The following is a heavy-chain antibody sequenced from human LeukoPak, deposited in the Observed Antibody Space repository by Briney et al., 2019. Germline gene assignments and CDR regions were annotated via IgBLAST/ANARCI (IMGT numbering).Heavy chain of an antibody. CDR3: ARRRDGYNPELDY. CDR1: GFTFSRSA. CDR2: ISNDGMRK. Sequence: SGGSLRLSCAASGFTFSRSAMHWVRQPPGKGLEWMAVISNDGMRKFHADSVKGRFTFSRDNSKNTLYLQMDSLTTEDTALYYCARRRDGYNPELDYWGQGTLVTVSS. V-gene: IGHV3-30*04. J-gene: IGHJ4*02. D-gene: IGHD5-24*01.